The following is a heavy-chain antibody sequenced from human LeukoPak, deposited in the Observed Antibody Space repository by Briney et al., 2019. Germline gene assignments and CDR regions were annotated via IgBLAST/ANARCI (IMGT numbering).Heavy chain of an antibody. CDR1: GFTFSSYG. J-gene: IGHJ4*02. D-gene: IGHD6-19*01. CDR2: TWYDGSNK. Sequence: PGRSLRLSCAASGFTFSSYGVHWVRQAPGKGLEWVAVTWYDGSNKYYADSVKGRFTISRDNSKNTLYLQMNSLRAEDTAVYYCAKEAIAVAGSQPFDYWGQGTLVTVSS. CDR3: AKEAIAVAGSQPFDY. V-gene: IGHV3-33*06.